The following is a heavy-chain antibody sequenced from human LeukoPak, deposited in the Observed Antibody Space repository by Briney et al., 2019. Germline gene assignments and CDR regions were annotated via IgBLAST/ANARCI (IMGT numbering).Heavy chain of an antibody. CDR1: GYTFTGYY. CDR3: ARDLQSSSGYYYVVGY. J-gene: IGHJ4*02. CDR2: INPNSGGT. Sequence: ASVKVSCKASGYTFTGYYMRWVRQAPGQGLEWMGWINPNSGGTNYAQKFQGRVTMTRDTSISTAYMELSRLRSDDTAVYYCARDLQSSSGYYYVVGYWGQGTLVTVSS. D-gene: IGHD3-22*01. V-gene: IGHV1-2*02.